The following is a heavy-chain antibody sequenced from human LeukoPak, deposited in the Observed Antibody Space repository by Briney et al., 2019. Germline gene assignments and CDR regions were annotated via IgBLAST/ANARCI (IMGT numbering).Heavy chain of an antibody. CDR2: ISSSGSTI. J-gene: IGHJ4*02. Sequence: GGSLRLSCAASGFTFSSYSMNWVRQAPGKGLEWVSYISSSGSTIYYADSVKGRFTISRDNAKNSLYLQMNSLRAEDTAVYYCASDGPRIVAGTDYWAQGTLVTVSS. CDR1: GFTFSSYS. D-gene: IGHD6-25*01. CDR3: ASDGPRIVAGTDY. V-gene: IGHV3-48*04.